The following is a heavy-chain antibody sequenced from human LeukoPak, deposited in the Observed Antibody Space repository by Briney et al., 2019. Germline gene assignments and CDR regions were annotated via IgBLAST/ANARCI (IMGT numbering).Heavy chain of an antibody. Sequence: PEGSLRLSCAASGFTFSSYWMHWVRQAPGKGLVWVSRINTDGSSTSYADSVKGRFTISRDNAKNTLYLQMNSLRAEDTAVYYCARAQQLVYAFDIWGQGTMVTVSS. CDR2: INTDGSST. J-gene: IGHJ3*02. CDR3: ARAQQLVYAFDI. CDR1: GFTFSSYW. D-gene: IGHD6-6*01. V-gene: IGHV3-74*01.